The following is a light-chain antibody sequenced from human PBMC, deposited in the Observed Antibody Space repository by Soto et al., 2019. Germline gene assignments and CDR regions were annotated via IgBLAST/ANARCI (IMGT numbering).Light chain of an antibody. CDR1: QDIKTS. J-gene: IGKJ3*01. CDR2: GAS. Sequence: DIQMTQSPSSLSASVGARVSITCQASQDIKTSLSWFQRKPGRAPKLLIYGASYLETGVPSRFRGSGSGTDFTLTISSLQPEDIATYYCQHYNNLPPFTFGPGTIVDIK. V-gene: IGKV1-33*01. CDR3: QHYNNLPPFT.